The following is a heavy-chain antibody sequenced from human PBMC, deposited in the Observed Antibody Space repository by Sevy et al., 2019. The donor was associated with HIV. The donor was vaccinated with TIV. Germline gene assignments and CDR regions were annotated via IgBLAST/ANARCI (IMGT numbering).Heavy chain of an antibody. D-gene: IGHD1-26*01. J-gene: IGHJ4*02. CDR2: ISGSGGST. CDR1: GFTFSSYA. Sequence: GGSLTLSCAASGFTFSSYAMSWVRHAPGKGLEWVSAISGSGGSTYYADSVKGRFTISRDNSKNTLYLQMNSLRAEDTAVYYCAKDRAYSGSRSYFDYWGQGTLVTVSS. CDR3: AKDRAYSGSRSYFDY. V-gene: IGHV3-23*01.